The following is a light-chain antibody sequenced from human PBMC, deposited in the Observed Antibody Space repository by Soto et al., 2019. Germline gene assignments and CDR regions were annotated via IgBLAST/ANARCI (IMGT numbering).Light chain of an antibody. CDR1: QGIRNN. CDR3: QQYQSDTWT. Sequence: DIQMTQSPSSLFASVGDRVTITCRASQGIRNNLGWYQQKPGKAPKRLIYGTSNLQYGAPSRFSGSGSATEFTLTISDLQPDDFATYYCQQYQSDTWTFGQGTKVDIK. V-gene: IGKV1-17*02. CDR2: GTS. J-gene: IGKJ1*01.